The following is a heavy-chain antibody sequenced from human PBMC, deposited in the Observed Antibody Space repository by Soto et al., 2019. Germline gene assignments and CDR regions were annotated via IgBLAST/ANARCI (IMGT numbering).Heavy chain of an antibody. CDR2: VYYTGTT. Sequence: SETLSLTCTVSGGSISSYFYIWVRQPPGKGLEWIGSVYYTGTTDYNPSLKSRVTISVDTSKTQLSLNLRSVTAADTAVYYCARDLAAVPRAFDYWGRGTLVTVSS. CDR3: ARDLAAVPRAFDY. J-gene: IGHJ4*02. D-gene: IGHD6-13*01. V-gene: IGHV4-59*01. CDR1: GGSISSYF.